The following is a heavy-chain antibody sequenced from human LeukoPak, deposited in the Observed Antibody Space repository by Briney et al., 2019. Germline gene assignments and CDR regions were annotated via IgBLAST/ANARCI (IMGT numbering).Heavy chain of an antibody. D-gene: IGHD3-22*01. J-gene: IGHJ6*02. V-gene: IGHV3-30*18. CDR1: GFTFSSYG. CDR3: AKDEPDSSGYYYYNYYYGMDV. CDR2: ISYDGSNK. Sequence: GRSLRLSCAASGFTFSSYGMHWVRQAPGKGLEWVAVISYDGSNKYYADSVKGRFTISRDNSKNTLYLQMNSLRAEDTAVYYCAKDEPDSSGYYYYNYYYGMDVWGQGTTVTVSS.